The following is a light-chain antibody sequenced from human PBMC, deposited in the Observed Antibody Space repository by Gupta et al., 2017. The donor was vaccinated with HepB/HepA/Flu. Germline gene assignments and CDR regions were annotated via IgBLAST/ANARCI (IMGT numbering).Light chain of an antibody. CDR1: QSVSSN. Sequence: EIVMTQSPATLSVSPGERATISCRASQSVSSNLAWYQQKPGQAPRLLIYGASTRATGIPARFSGSGSGTEFTFTISSLQSEDFAVYYCQQYNNWPPWTFGQGTKVEIK. CDR2: GAS. V-gene: IGKV3-15*01. J-gene: IGKJ1*01. CDR3: QQYNNWPPWT.